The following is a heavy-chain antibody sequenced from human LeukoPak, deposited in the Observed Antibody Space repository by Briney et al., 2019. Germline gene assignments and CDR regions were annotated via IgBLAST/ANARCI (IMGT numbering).Heavy chain of an antibody. CDR1: GGSISDYD. CDR3: ARGDFCSKSNCYLRPMDV. V-gene: IGHV4-59*01. D-gene: IGHD3-3*01. J-gene: IGHJ6*03. CDR2: IYYSGST. Sequence: SETLSLTCTVSGGSISDYDCNWIRQPPGKGLEWIGYIYYSGSTTYNPSLKSRVTMSVDTAKNQFSLKLRSVTAADTAVYYCARGDFCSKSNCYLRPMDVWGKGTTVTVSS.